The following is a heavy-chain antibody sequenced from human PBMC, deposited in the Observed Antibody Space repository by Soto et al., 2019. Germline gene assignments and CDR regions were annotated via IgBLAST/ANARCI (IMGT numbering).Heavy chain of an antibody. Sequence: GGSLRLSCAASGFTFSSYAMHWVRQAPGKGLEWVAVISYDGSNKYYADSVKGRFTISRDNSENTLYLQMNSLRAEDTAVYYCARGNKYSGSYQYYFDYWGQGTLVTVSS. CDR2: ISYDGSNK. CDR3: ARGNKYSGSYQYYFDY. V-gene: IGHV3-30*04. J-gene: IGHJ4*02. CDR1: GFTFSSYA. D-gene: IGHD1-26*01.